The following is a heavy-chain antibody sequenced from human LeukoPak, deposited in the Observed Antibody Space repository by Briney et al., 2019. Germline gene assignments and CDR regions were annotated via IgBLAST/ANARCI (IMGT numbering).Heavy chain of an antibody. CDR1: GFTLSNYV. D-gene: IGHD5-18*01. V-gene: IGHV3-23*01. CDR2: SSGSVYST. J-gene: IGHJ4*02. CDR3: AKGRIQLWSYFDY. Sequence: PGDPLRLSCSPSGFTLSNYVMLGLGQAPAKALEWVVDSSGSVYSTFYAECVKGRFTISRDNYKNTLYLQMNSLRAEDTAVYYCAKGRIQLWSYFDYWGQGTLVTVSS.